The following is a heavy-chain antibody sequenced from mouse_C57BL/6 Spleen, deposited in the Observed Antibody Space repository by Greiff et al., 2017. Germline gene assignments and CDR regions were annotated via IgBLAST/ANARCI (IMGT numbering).Heavy chain of an antibody. CDR3: ARSGGYYWYFDV. D-gene: IGHD1-1*02. J-gene: IGHJ1*03. CDR2: INSGSSTI. V-gene: IGHV5-17*01. Sequence: EVKLVESGGGLVKPGGSLKLSCAASGFTFSDYGMHWVRQAPEKGLEWVAYINSGSSTIYYADTVKGRFTISRDNAKNTLFLQMTSLRSEDTAMYYCARSGGYYWYFDVWGTGTTVTVSS. CDR1: GFTFSDYG.